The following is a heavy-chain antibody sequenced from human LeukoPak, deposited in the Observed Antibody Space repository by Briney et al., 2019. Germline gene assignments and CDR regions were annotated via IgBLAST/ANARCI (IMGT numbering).Heavy chain of an antibody. V-gene: IGHV3-64*05. Sequence: PGGSLRLSCSASGFPFSSYAMHWVRQAPGKGLEYVSAISDSGGSTYYADSVKGRFTISRDNSKNTLYSQMSSLRAEDTAVYYCAKDREGLSSGYDLEYFDYWGQGTLVTVS. CDR3: AKDREGLSSGYDLEYFDY. CDR1: GFPFSSYA. CDR2: ISDSGGST. J-gene: IGHJ4*02. D-gene: IGHD5-12*01.